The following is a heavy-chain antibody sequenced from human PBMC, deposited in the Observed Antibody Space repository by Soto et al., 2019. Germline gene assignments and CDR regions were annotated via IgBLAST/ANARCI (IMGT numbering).Heavy chain of an antibody. CDR2: ISYDGSDK. D-gene: IGHD3-22*01. V-gene: IGHV3-30*09. J-gene: IGHJ6*02. CDR3: ARRAYDSYYAIAV. Sequence: QVHLVESGGGVVQPGRSLRLSCAASGFTYTDFALHWVRQAPGKGLEWVAFISYDGSDKYYADSVKGRFAISRDNSKNTLYLQMNSLRPDATAGYFCARRAYDSYYAIAVWGQGTTVTVSS. CDR1: GFTYTDFA.